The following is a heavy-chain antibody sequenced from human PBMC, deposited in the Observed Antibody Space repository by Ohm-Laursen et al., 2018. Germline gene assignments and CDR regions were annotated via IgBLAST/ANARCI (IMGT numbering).Heavy chain of an antibody. J-gene: IGHJ2*01. CDR2: IIPIFGTA. CDR3: ASGGGYSSARGDWYFDL. D-gene: IGHD6-19*01. CDR1: GGTFSSYA. Sequence: SSVKVSCKASGGTFSSYAISWVRQAPGQGLEWMGGIIPIFGTANYAQKFQGRVAITADESTNTAYMELSSLRSEDTAVYYCASGGGYSSARGDWYFDLWGRGTLVTVSS. V-gene: IGHV1-69*01.